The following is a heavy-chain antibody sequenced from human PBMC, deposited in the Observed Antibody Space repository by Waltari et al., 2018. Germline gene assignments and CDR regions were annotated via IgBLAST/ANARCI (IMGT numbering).Heavy chain of an antibody. CDR3: ATRIAVACYFGY. CDR2: VGPEDGET. D-gene: IGHD6-19*01. CDR1: GYTFTDYY. J-gene: IGHJ4*02. Sequence: EVQLVQSGAEVKKPGATVKISCKASGYTFTDYYMPWVQQAPGNGLEWMGRVGPEDGETIYAEKFQGRVTITAETYTATAYIEPSSLRSEDTAVYYCATRIAVACYFGYWGQGTLVTVSS. V-gene: IGHV1-69-2*01.